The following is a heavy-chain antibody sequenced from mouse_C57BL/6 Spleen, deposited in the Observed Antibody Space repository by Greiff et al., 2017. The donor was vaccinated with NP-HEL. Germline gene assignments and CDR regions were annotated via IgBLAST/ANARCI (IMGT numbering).Heavy chain of an antibody. CDR3: ALYSTGDYFDY. CDR2: IDPSDSYT. Sequence: QVQLKQPGAELVMPGASVKLSCKASGYTFTSYWMPWVKQRPGQGLEWIGEIDPSDSYTNYNQKFKGKSTLTVDKSSSTAYMQLSSLTSEDSAVYYCALYSTGDYFDYWGQGTTLTVSS. D-gene: IGHD2-5*01. V-gene: IGHV1-69*01. CDR1: GYTFTSYW. J-gene: IGHJ2*01.